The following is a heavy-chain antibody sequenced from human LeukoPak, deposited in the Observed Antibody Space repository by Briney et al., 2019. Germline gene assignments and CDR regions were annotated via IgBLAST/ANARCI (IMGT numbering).Heavy chain of an antibody. CDR2: ISASGGNT. V-gene: IGHV3-23*01. Sequence: PGGSLRLSCAASGFTFSGYVMTWVRQAPGKGLEWVSAISASGGNTYYADSVKGRFTISRDNSKNTLSLQMNSLRAEDTAVYYCAEDRDYYGSGSYSYYFDYWGQGTLVTVSS. J-gene: IGHJ4*02. CDR1: GFTFSGYV. CDR3: AEDRDYYGSGSYSYYFDY. D-gene: IGHD3-10*01.